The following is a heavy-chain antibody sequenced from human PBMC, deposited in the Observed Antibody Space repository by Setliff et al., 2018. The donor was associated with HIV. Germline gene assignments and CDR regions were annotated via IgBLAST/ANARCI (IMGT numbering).Heavy chain of an antibody. Sequence: PSETLSLTCSVSGGSISNFYWSWIRQPPRKGLEWVGHINSTGDTNYNPSLKRRVTLSADTSKNQLSLSLTSVTAADTAVYYCARVRLTMIMMVDYFDQWGQGTLVTVSS. CDR2: INSTGDT. D-gene: IGHD3-22*01. J-gene: IGHJ4*02. CDR1: GGSISNFY. CDR3: ARVRLTMIMMVDYFDQ. V-gene: IGHV4-4*07.